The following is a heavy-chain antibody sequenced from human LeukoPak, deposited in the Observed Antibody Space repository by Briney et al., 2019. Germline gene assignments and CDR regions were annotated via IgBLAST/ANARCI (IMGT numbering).Heavy chain of an antibody. CDR2: ISHIGRT. V-gene: IGHV4-59*11. CDR3: ARDLVTVTKGFDI. D-gene: IGHD4-17*01. CDR1: GDSFSSHY. J-gene: IGHJ3*02. Sequence: PSEALSLTCAVSGDSFSSHYWTWIRQSPGTGLEWIGYISHIGRTNYNPSLKSRVTISIDTSKNQFSLKLRSVTAADTAVYYCARDLVTVTKGFDIWGQGTMVSVSS.